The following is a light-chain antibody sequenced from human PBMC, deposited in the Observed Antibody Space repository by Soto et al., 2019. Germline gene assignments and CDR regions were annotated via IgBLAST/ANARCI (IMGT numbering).Light chain of an antibody. V-gene: IGLV2-14*01. CDR2: EVS. J-gene: IGLJ1*01. CDR1: SGDVGVYNF. Sequence: QSALTQPGSVSGSPGQSITISCTGTSGDVGVYNFVSWYQQHPGKAPKLIIYEVSNRPSGVSSRFSGSMSGNTASLTISGLQAEDEADYYCGSYTGTIYVFGTGTKVTVL. CDR3: GSYTGTIYV.